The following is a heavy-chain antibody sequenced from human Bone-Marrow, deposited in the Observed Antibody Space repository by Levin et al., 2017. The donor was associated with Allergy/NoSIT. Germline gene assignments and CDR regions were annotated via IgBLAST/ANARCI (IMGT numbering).Heavy chain of an antibody. Sequence: GESLKISCAASGFTFSNAWMSWVRQAPGKGLEWVGRIKSKTDGGTTDYAAPVKGRFTISRDDSKNTLYLQMNSLKTEDTAVYYCTTATRIVVVPAAISWFDPWGQGTLVTVSS. D-gene: IGHD2-2*01. CDR1: GFTFSNAW. V-gene: IGHV3-15*01. CDR3: TTATRIVVVPAAISWFDP. CDR2: IKSKTDGGTT. J-gene: IGHJ5*02.